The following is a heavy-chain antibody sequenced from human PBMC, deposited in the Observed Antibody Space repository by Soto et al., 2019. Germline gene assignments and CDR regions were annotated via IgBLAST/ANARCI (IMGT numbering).Heavy chain of an antibody. Sequence: ASVKVSCKASGYTFTSYYMHWVRQAPGQGLEWMGIINPSGGSTSYAQKFQGRVTMTRDTSTSTVYMELSSLRSEDTAVYYCARDKDYPPPTSSYYDFWSGYFHSYYYYYGMDVWGQGTTVTVSS. J-gene: IGHJ6*02. CDR3: ARDKDYPPPTSSYYDFWSGYFHSYYYYYGMDV. D-gene: IGHD3-3*01. CDR2: INPSGGST. CDR1: GYTFTSYY. V-gene: IGHV1-46*01.